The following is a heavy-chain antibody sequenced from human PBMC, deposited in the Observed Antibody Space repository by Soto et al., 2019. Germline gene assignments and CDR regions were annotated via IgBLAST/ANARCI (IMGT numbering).Heavy chain of an antibody. J-gene: IGHJ4*02. V-gene: IGHV2-5*01. CDR1: GFSLSTGGVG. Sequence: SGPTLVNPTQTLTLTCNFSGFSLSTGGVGVAWVRQPPGKALEWLTLIYWNGETRTSPSLENRLTVTKDASKNQVALTMTNMDPVETATYYCANLPTFADYNLDYWGQGIRVTVSS. CDR2: IYWNGET. D-gene: IGHD1-20*01. CDR3: ANLPTFADYNLDY.